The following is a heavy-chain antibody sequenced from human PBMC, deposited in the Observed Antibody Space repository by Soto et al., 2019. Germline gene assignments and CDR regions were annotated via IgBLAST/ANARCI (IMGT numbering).Heavy chain of an antibody. CDR3: ARDLTPGVVDH. J-gene: IGHJ4*02. CDR2: ISAYNGNT. D-gene: IGHD3-22*01. CDR1: GYTFTGYG. V-gene: IGHV1-18*01. Sequence: QVQVVQSGAEVKKPGASVKVSCKASGYTFTGYGISWVRQAPGQGLEWMGWISAYNGNTKYAQKLQGRGTMTTDTSTSTAYMELRSLRSDDTALYYCARDLTPGVVDHWGQRTLVTVSS.